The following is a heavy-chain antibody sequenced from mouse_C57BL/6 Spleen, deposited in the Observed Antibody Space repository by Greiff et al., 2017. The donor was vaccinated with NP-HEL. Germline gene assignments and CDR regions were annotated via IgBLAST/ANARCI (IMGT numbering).Heavy chain of an antibody. Sequence: EVMLVESGGGLVKPGGSLKLSCAASGFTFSSYTMSWVRQTPEKRLEWVATISGGGGNTYYPDSVKGRFTISRDNAKNTLYLQMSSLRSEDTALYYCAGRRSYYGGDYAMDYWGKGTSVTVSS. CDR1: GFTFSSYT. D-gene: IGHD1-1*02. CDR2: ISGGGGNT. CDR3: AGRRSYYGGDYAMDY. V-gene: IGHV5-9*01. J-gene: IGHJ4*01.